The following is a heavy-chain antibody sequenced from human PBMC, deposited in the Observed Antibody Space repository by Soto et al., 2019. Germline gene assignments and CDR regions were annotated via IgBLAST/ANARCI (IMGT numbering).Heavy chain of an antibody. CDR2: ISGSGGST. D-gene: IGHD2-8*01. CDR3: AKGYCTNGVCYFDY. V-gene: IGHV3-23*01. Sequence: GGSLRLSCAASGFTFSSYAMNWVRQAPGKGLEWVSTISGSGGSTYYADSVKGRFTISRDNSKNTLYLQMNSLRAEDTAVYYCAKGYCTNGVCYFDYWGQGTLVTVSS. J-gene: IGHJ4*02. CDR1: GFTFSSYA.